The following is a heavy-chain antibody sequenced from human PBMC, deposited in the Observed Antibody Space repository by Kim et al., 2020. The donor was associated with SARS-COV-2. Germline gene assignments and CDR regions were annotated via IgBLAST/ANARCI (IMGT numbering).Heavy chain of an antibody. V-gene: IGHV3-48*04. Sequence: TIYYADSVKGRFTISRDNAKNSLYLQMNSLRAEDTAVYYCAREAYSGSGDWGQGTLVTVSS. D-gene: IGHD1-26*01. CDR3: AREAYSGSGD. CDR2: TI. J-gene: IGHJ1*01.